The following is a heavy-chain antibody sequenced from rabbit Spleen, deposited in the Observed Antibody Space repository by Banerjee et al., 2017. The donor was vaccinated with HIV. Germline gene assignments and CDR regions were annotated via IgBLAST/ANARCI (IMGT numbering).Heavy chain of an antibody. D-gene: IGHD8-1*01. CDR2: ISVGATR. J-gene: IGHJ4*01. CDR3: ARSDGAVNTYAGCSNL. V-gene: IGHV1S47*01. CDR1: GFSFSSYH. Sequence: QEQLVESGGGLVRPEGSLKLSCTDSGFSFSSYHYCWVRQAPGKGLEYIGYISVGATRYYASWVNARFTISRNTGENTVTLQMTSLTVADTATYFCARSDGAVNTYAGCSNLWGPGTLVTVS.